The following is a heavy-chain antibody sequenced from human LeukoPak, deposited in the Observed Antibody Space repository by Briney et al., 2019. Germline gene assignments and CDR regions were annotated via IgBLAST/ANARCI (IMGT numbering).Heavy chain of an antibody. V-gene: IGHV4-59*01. D-gene: IGHD2-15*01. CDR1: GGSISSYY. CDR3: ARDDCCSGGSRRSMDV. CDR2: IYYSGST. J-gene: IGHJ6*02. Sequence: TPSETLSLTCTVSGGSISSYYRSWIRQPPGKGLEWIGYIYYSGSTNYNPSLKSRVTISVDTSKNQFSLKLSSVTAADTAVYYCARDDCCSGGSRRSMDVWGQGTTVTVSS.